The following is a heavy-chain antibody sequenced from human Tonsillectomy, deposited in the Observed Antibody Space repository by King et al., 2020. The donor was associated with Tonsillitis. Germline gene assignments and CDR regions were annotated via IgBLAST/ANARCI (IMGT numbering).Heavy chain of an antibody. J-gene: IGHJ4*02. Sequence: VQLQESGPGLVKPSETLSLTCAVSGYSISSGCYWGWIRQPPGKGLEWIGSIYHSGSTYYNPSLKSRVTFSVDTSKNQFSLKLSSVTAADPAVYFCARDPGYRSSYFAYWGQGTLVTVSS. D-gene: IGHD5-12*01. CDR1: GYSISSGCY. CDR2: IYHSGST. V-gene: IGHV4-38-2*02. CDR3: ARDPGYRSSYFAY.